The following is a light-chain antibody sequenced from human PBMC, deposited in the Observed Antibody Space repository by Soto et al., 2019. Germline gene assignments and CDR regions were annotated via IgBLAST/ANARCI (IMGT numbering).Light chain of an antibody. CDR1: QNVASN. V-gene: IGKV3D-15*01. J-gene: IGKJ4*01. CDR2: ASS. Sequence: VMTQSPANLSVSPGEGVTLFCRANQNVASNIAWYQVKPAQPPRLLIYASSTRATGIPATFSGSGSGTQFSLTISSLRSEDCAVYYCQQYYHWGLSFGGGTEVEI. CDR3: QQYYHWGLS.